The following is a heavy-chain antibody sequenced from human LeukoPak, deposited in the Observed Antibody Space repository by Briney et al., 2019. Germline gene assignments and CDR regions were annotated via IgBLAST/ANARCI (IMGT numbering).Heavy chain of an antibody. D-gene: IGHD5-12*01. Sequence: GGSLRLSCAASGFTFSGYFRNWIRQAPGKGLEWVSYISPGSDYTNYAASVKGRFTISSDNAKNSLYLQMNSLRAEDTAVYFCARSGYSGYDPDYWGQGTLVTVSS. V-gene: IGHV3-11*06. J-gene: IGHJ4*02. CDR2: ISPGSDYT. CDR1: GFTFSGYF. CDR3: ARSGYSGYDPDY.